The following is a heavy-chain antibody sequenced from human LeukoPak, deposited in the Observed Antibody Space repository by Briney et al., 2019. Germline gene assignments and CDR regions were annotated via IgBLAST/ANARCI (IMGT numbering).Heavy chain of an antibody. Sequence: GGSLRLSCAASGFTFSTYGMHWVRQAPGRGLDWVAFIWYDGSNEYYADSVKGRFTISRDNSMNTLYLQMNSLRAEDTAVYYCARDLLDNWFDPWGQGTLVTVFS. D-gene: IGHD2-15*01. CDR2: IWYDGSNE. V-gene: IGHV3-33*01. CDR3: ARDLLDNWFDP. CDR1: GFTFSTYG. J-gene: IGHJ5*02.